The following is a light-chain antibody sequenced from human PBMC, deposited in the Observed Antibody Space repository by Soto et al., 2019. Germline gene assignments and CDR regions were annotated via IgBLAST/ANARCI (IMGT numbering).Light chain of an antibody. Sequence: QMTQSPSFVSASIGDRVSITCRASEDISRWLGWYQQKPGRAPSLLILGATSLRSGVPSRFSATESGTLFTLTITNVQPDDFATYFCLQANEFPRSFGQGT. V-gene: IGKV1D-12*01. CDR1: EDISRW. CDR3: LQANEFPRS. J-gene: IGKJ2*01. CDR2: GAT.